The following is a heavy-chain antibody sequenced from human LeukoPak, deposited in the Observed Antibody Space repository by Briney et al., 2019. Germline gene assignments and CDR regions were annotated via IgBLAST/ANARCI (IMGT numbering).Heavy chain of an antibody. D-gene: IGHD3-22*01. Sequence: AASVKVSCKASGYTFTGYGITWVRQAPGQGLEWMGWTSAYNGHTTYAQKFQGRVTMTRDTSTSTAYMDLRSLRSDDTAVYYCAGPMLYYYDSRGPDAFDIWGQGTMVTVSP. CDR2: TSAYNGHT. V-gene: IGHV1-18*01. CDR1: GYTFTGYG. CDR3: AGPMLYYYDSRGPDAFDI. J-gene: IGHJ3*02.